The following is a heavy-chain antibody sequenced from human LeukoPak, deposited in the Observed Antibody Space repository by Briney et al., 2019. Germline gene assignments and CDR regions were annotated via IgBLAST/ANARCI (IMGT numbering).Heavy chain of an antibody. CDR2: INPSGGST. Sequence: ASVKVSCKASGYTFTSYYMHWVRQAPGQGLEWMGIINPSGGSTSYAQKFQGRVTMTRDTSTSTVYMELSSLRSEDTAVYYCARDFRYCSSTSCYYYYYGMDVWGQGTTVTVSS. CDR1: GYTFTSYY. CDR3: ARDFRYCSSTSCYYYYYGMDV. V-gene: IGHV1-46*01. D-gene: IGHD2-2*01. J-gene: IGHJ6*02.